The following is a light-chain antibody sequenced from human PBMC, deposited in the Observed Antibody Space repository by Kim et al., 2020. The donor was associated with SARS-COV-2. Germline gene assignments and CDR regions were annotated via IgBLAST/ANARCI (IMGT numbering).Light chain of an antibody. Sequence: KSVIIPCNRSSGSIASNFVQWDQQRTGRAPTTVLYEDNQRPSGVPDRFSDSIDSSSNSASINISGLKTEDEADYSCQSYDSSIPYVFGTGTKGTVL. CDR1: SGSIASNF. J-gene: IGLJ1*01. V-gene: IGLV6-57*03. CDR3: QSYDSSIPYV. CDR2: EDN.